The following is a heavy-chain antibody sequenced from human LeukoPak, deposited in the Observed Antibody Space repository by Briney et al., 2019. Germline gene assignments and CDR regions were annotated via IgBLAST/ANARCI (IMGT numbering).Heavy chain of an antibody. CDR1: GGSFGDSY. Sequence: SETLPLTCAVYGGSFGDSYWSWIRQPPGKGLEWIGEINQSGSTNYNPSLKSRVTISVDTSKNQFYLQMNSVTAADTAVYYCARNGWYSFEYCGQGTLVTVSS. V-gene: IGHV4-34*01. CDR2: INQSGST. CDR3: ARNGWYSFEY. J-gene: IGHJ4*02. D-gene: IGHD6-19*01.